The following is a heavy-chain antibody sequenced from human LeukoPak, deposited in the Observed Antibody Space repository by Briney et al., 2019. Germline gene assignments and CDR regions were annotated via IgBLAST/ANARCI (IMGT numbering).Heavy chain of an antibody. CDR2: IIPIFGTA. CDR3: ARGFPQQLVRGVATNWFDP. CDR1: GGTFSSYA. D-gene: IGHD6-13*01. J-gene: IGHJ5*02. V-gene: IGHV1-69*06. Sequence: VASVKVSCKASGGTFSSYAISWVRQAPGQGLEWMGGIIPIFGTANYAQKFQGRVTITADKSTSTAYMELSSLRSEDTAVYYCARGFPQQLVRGVATNWFDPWGQGTLVTVSS.